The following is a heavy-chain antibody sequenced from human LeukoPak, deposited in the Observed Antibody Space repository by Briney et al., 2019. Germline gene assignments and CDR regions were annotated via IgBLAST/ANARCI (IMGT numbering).Heavy chain of an antibody. CDR3: AKAESPVDYYYYMDV. Sequence: GRSLRLSCAVSGFTLDDYAMHWVRQAPGKGLEWVSGISWNSGSIGYADSVKGRFTISRDKAKNSLYLQMNSLRAEDTALYYCAKAESPVDYYYYMDVWGKGTTVTVSS. V-gene: IGHV3-9*01. D-gene: IGHD6-19*01. J-gene: IGHJ6*03. CDR2: ISWNSGSI. CDR1: GFTLDDYA.